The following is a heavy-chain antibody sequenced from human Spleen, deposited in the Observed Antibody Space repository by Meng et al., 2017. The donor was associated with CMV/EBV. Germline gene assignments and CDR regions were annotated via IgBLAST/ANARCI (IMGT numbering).Heavy chain of an antibody. CDR2: IDHSGST. Sequence: SETLSLTCTVSGYSIRSGYYWGWIRQPPGEGLEWIGNIDHSGSTFYNPSLKSRATISLDTSKNPFSLKLSSVTAADTAVYYCARVPHSITIFGVVFYYFDYWGQGTLVTVSS. V-gene: IGHV4-38-2*02. D-gene: IGHD3-3*01. CDR3: ARVPHSITIFGVVFYYFDY. J-gene: IGHJ4*02. CDR1: GYSIRSGYY.